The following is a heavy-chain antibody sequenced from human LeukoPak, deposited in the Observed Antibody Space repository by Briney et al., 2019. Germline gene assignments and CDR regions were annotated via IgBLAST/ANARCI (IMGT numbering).Heavy chain of an antibody. CDR1: GYMFRNYG. D-gene: IGHD3-22*01. J-gene: IGHJ3*02. Sequence: ASVKVSCKTSGYMFRNYGITWVRQAPGQGLEWMGWISAFNGHTKYTQSLRDRVTMTTDTSTSTIHMELRSLRSDDTAVYYCAKGRVIYYDTTGYRPDDSFDIWGQGTMVTASS. V-gene: IGHV1-18*01. CDR2: ISAFNGHT. CDR3: AKGRVIYYDTTGYRPDDSFDI.